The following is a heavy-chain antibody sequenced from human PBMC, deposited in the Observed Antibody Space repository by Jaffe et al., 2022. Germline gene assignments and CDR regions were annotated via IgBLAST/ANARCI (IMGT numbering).Heavy chain of an antibody. CDR3: ARRHDYGDFRLDY. J-gene: IGHJ4*02. V-gene: IGHV4-59*01. CDR1: GGSISSYY. D-gene: IGHD4-17*01. Sequence: QVQLQESGPGLVKPSETLSLTCTVSGGSISSYYWSWIRQPPGKGLEWIGYIYYSGSTNYNPSLKSRVTISVDTSKNQFSLKLSSVTAADTAVYYCARRHDYGDFRLDYWGQGTLVTVSS. CDR2: IYYSGST.